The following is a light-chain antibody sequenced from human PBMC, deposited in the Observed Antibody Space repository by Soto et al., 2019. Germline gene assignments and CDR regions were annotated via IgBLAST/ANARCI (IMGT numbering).Light chain of an antibody. CDR3: QQRKDWPLT. V-gene: IGKV3-11*01. CDR1: QTIDNY. Sequence: EIVLTQSHATLSLSPGERATLSCRASQTIDNYLHWYQQKPGQAPRLLIYDAFYRAAGVPARFSGVGSGTDFTLTISSLEPEDLAFYYCQQRKDWPLTFGGGTRVEI. CDR2: DAF. J-gene: IGKJ4*01.